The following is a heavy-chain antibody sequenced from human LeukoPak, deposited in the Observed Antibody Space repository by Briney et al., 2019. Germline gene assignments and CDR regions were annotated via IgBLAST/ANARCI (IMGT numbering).Heavy chain of an antibody. CDR2: IYYSGST. J-gene: IGHJ4*02. D-gene: IGHD4-17*01. Sequence: PSETLSLTCTVSGGSISSGGYYWSWIRQHPGKGLEWIGYIYYSGSTYYNPSLKSRVTISVDTSKNQFSLKLSSVTAADTAVYYCARHATYYGDLDYWGQGTLVTVSS. CDR3: ARHATYYGDLDY. V-gene: IGHV4-31*03. CDR1: GGSISSGGYY.